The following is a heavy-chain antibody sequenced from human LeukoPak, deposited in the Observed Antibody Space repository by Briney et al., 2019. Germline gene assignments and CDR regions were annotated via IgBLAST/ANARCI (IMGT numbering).Heavy chain of an antibody. J-gene: IGHJ4*02. V-gene: IGHV1-69*13. CDR2: IIPIFGTA. D-gene: IGHD1-26*01. CDR1: GGTFNSYT. CDR3: AREPTSGSLYFDY. Sequence: GASVKVSCKASGGTFNSYTIGCVRQAPGQGLEWMGDIIPIFGTANYAQKFQGRVTITADESTSTAYMELSSLRSEDTAVYYCAREPTSGSLYFDYWGQGTLVAVSS.